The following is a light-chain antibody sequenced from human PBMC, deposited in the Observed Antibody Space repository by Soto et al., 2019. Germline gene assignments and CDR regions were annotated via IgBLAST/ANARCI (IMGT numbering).Light chain of an antibody. V-gene: IGKV3-15*01. CDR3: QQYNNWPPA. J-gene: IGKJ1*01. CDR1: QSFSSS. Sequence: ETVMTQSPATLSVSPGERGTLSCRASQSFSSSLAWYQQKPGQAPRLLIYGASTRATGVPARFSGSGSGTEFTLTISSLQSEDFAVYHCQQYNNWPPAFGQGTKVEIK. CDR2: GAS.